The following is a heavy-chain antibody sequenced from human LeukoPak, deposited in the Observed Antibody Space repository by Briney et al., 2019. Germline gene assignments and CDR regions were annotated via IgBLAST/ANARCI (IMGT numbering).Heavy chain of an antibody. Sequence: GGSLTLSCAGSGFTFSSCAMSWVRQAPGQGLEWVSVISDSGDYTSYADSVRGRFTISRDNSRNTLYLQMISLRPEDTAVYYCAKDTSIGKYCTNGVCSPFDYWGQGTLVTVSS. D-gene: IGHD2-8*01. CDR3: AKDTSIGKYCTNGVCSPFDY. V-gene: IGHV3-23*01. CDR1: GFTFSSCA. CDR2: ISDSGDYT. J-gene: IGHJ4*02.